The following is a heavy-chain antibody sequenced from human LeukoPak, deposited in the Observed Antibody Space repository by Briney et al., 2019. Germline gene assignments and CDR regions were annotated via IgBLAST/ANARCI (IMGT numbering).Heavy chain of an antibody. J-gene: IGHJ4*02. CDR2: IRYNGNNQ. CDR3: ARDSGFSGTQRGEY. Sequence: GGSLRLSCAASGFTFNNYGMHWVRQAPGKGLEWVAFIRYNGNNQYYADSVKGRFTISRDNSKNTLYLQMNSLKGDDTAVYYCARDSGFSGTQRGEYWGQGTLVTVSS. D-gene: IGHD3/OR15-3a*01. CDR1: GFTFNNYG. V-gene: IGHV3-30*02.